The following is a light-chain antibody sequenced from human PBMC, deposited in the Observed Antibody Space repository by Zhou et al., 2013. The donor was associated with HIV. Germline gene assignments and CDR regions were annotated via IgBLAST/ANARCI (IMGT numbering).Light chain of an antibody. Sequence: DIQMTQSPSSLSASVGDRVTITCRASQGIRNDLNWYQQKPGKAPKRLIYSASSLQSGVPSRFSGSASGTEFTLTIGSLQLEDFATYYCLQHNSLPQTFGQGTKVEIK. J-gene: IGKJ1*01. CDR2: SAS. V-gene: IGKV1-17*01. CDR3: LQHNSLPQT. CDR1: QGIRND.